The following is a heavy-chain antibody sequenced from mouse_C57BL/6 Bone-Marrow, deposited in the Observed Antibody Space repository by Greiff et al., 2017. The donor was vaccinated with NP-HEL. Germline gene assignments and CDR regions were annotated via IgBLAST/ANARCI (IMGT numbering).Heavy chain of an antibody. CDR1: GYAFTNYL. D-gene: IGHD1-1*01. J-gene: IGHJ3*01. CDR3: ARAEIGYYYGSSYRFAY. V-gene: IGHV1-54*01. CDR2: INPGSGGT. Sequence: VQLQQSGAELVRPGTSVKVSCKASGYAFTNYLIEWVKQRPGQGLEWIGVINPGSGGTNYNEKFKGKATLTADKSSSTAYMQLSSLTSEDSAVYFCARAEIGYYYGSSYRFAYWGQGTLVTVSA.